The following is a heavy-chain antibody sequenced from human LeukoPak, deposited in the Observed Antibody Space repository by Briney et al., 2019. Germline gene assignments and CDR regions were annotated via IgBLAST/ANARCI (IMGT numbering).Heavy chain of an antibody. CDR3: ARHTSKRSPFDY. CDR1: GGSISSYY. J-gene: IGHJ4*02. CDR2: IYYSGST. Sequence: PSETLSLTCTVFGGSISSYYWSWIRQPPGKGLEWIGYIYYSGSTNYNPSLKSRVTISVDTSKNQFSLKLSSVTAADTAVYYCARHTSKRSPFDYWGQGTLVTVSS. V-gene: IGHV4-59*08.